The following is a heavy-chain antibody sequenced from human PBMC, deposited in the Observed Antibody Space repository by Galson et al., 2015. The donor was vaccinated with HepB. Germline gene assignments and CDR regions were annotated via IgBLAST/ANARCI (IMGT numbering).Heavy chain of an antibody. CDR3: ARDGQYFDWLLAFDP. CDR2: ISSSSSYI. J-gene: IGHJ5*02. Sequence: SLRLSCAASGFTFSSYSMNWVRQAPGKGLEWVSSISSSSSYIYYADSVKGRSTISRDNAKNSLYLQMNSLRAEDTAVYYCARDGQYFDWLLAFDPWGQGTLVTVSS. CDR1: GFTFSSYS. V-gene: IGHV3-21*01. D-gene: IGHD3-9*01.